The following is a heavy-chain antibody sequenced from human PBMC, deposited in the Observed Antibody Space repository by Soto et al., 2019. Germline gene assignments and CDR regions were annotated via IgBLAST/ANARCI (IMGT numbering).Heavy chain of an antibody. D-gene: IGHD3-22*01. CDR2: IYYSGST. CDR3: ARGRYYDSSGYYGY. CDR1: GFSISSYY. J-gene: IGHJ4*02. V-gene: IGHV4-59*08. Sequence: SETLSLTCTVSGFSISSYYWSWIRQPPGKGLEWIGYIYYSGSTNYNPSLKSRVTISVDTSKNQFSLKLSSVAAADTAVYYCARGRYYDSSGYYGYWGQGTLVTVSS.